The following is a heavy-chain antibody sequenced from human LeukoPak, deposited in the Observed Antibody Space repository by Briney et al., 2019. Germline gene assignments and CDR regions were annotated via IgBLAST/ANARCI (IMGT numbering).Heavy chain of an antibody. Sequence: ASVKVSCKASGGTFSSYAISWVRQAPGQGLEWMGGIIPIFGTANYAQKFQGRVTITADKSTSTAYMELSSLRSEDTAVYYCARGPSDTAMVGETYYFDYWGQGTLVTVSS. J-gene: IGHJ4*02. V-gene: IGHV1-69*06. CDR2: IIPIFGTA. D-gene: IGHD5-18*01. CDR1: GGTFSSYA. CDR3: ARGPSDTAMVGETYYFDY.